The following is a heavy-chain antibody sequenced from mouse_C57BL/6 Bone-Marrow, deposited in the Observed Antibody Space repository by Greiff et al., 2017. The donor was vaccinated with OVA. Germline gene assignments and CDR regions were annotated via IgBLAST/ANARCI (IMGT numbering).Heavy chain of an antibody. Sequence: VQLQQSGAELVRPGASVKLSCTASGFNIKDYYMHWVKQRPEQGLEWIGRIEPEDGDTEYAPKFQGKATMTADTSSNTAYLQLSSLTSEDTAVYYCTGVVWLLKGYWGKGTTLTVSS. D-gene: IGHD2-3*01. CDR3: TGVVWLLKGY. CDR1: GFNIKDYY. J-gene: IGHJ2*01. CDR2: IEPEDGDT. V-gene: IGHV14-1*01.